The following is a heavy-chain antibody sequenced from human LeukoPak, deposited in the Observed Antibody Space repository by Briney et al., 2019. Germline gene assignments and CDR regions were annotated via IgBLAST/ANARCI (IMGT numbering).Heavy chain of an antibody. CDR2: IIGSGSEM. D-gene: IGHD1-26*01. V-gene: IGHV3-21*06. Sequence: GGSLRLSCAASGFTFSSYWMHWVRQAPGKGLVWVASIIGSGSEMFYADSLKGRFTISRDNSKNSLYLQMNSLRVEDTAVYYCAKVQSDIVGAKFFSFDVWGQGTMVSVSS. CDR3: AKVQSDIVGAKFFSFDV. J-gene: IGHJ3*01. CDR1: GFTFSSYW.